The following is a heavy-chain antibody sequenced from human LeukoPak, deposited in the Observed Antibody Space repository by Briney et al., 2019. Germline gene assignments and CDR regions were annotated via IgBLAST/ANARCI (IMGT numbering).Heavy chain of an antibody. CDR1: GFTFSSYA. CDR2: ISYDGSNK. V-gene: IGHV3-30*04. J-gene: IGHJ4*02. D-gene: IGHD6-19*01. Sequence: GGSLRPSCAASGFTFSSYAMHWVRQAPGKGLEWVAVISYDGSNKYYADSVKGRFTISRDNSKNTLYLQMNSLRAEDTAVYYCARGYRGIAVAGPFDYWGQGTLVTVSS. CDR3: ARGYRGIAVAGPFDY.